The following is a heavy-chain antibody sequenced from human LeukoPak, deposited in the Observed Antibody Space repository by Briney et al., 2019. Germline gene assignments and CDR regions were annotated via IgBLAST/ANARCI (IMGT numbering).Heavy chain of an antibody. CDR1: GYTFTRYY. D-gene: IGHD1-1*01. CDR3: TRGGYGGPRVAFDY. CDR2: ISPSGAST. Sequence: ASVKVSCKASGYTFTRYYMHWVRQAPGQGLEWMGIISPSGASTSYAQKFQGRVAMTRDTSTSTVYMELSSLRSEDTAVYYCTRGGYGGPRVAFDYWGQGTLVTVSS. J-gene: IGHJ4*02. V-gene: IGHV1-46*01.